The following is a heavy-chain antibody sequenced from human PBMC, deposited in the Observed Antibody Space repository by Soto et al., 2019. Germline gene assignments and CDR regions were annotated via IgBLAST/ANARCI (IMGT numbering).Heavy chain of an antibody. D-gene: IGHD4-17*01. CDR3: ARDNSQNYGTYRDY. CDR2: INPSGDSR. Sequence: ASVKVSCKASGFSFSDYFMHWVRQAPGQGLEWMGIINPSGDSRNYAQKFQGRVTITRDTSTSTVYMDLSSLRYEDTAVYYCARDNSQNYGTYRDYWGLGTLVTVSS. CDR1: GFSFSDYF. V-gene: IGHV1-46*01. J-gene: IGHJ4*02.